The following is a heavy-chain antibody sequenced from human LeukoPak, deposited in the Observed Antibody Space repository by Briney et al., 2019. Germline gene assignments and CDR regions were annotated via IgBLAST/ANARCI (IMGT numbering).Heavy chain of an antibody. Sequence: GGSLRLSCAASGFTFSNYGMHWVRQAPGKGLEWVALISYDASNKYYADSVKGRFTISRDNSKNTLYLQMNSLRAEDTAVYYCAKDGGYCTSTSCYGEVIGYFDYWGQGTLVTVSS. CDR1: GFTFSNYG. D-gene: IGHD2-2*01. J-gene: IGHJ4*02. CDR3: AKDGGYCTSTSCYGEVIGYFDY. CDR2: ISYDASNK. V-gene: IGHV3-30*18.